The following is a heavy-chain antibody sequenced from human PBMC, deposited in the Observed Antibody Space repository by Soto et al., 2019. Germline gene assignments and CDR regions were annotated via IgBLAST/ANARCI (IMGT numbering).Heavy chain of an antibody. CDR3: AREGAYDYVWGSYRSWFDP. Sequence: SETLSLTCTVSGDSIFNGDYYWSWIRQPPGKGLEWIGYIYYSGSTSYNSSLKSRVTISIDTSKNQFSLKLDSVTAADTAVYYCAREGAYDYVWGSYRSWFDPWGQGTLVTVSS. V-gene: IGHV4-30-4*01. CDR1: GDSIFNGDYY. D-gene: IGHD3-16*02. CDR2: IYYSGST. J-gene: IGHJ5*02.